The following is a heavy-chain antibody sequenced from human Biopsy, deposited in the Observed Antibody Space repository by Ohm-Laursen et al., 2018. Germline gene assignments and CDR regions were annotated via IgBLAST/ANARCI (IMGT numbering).Heavy chain of an antibody. J-gene: IGHJ4*01. V-gene: IGHV3-11*01. Sequence: SLRLSCTASGFILSDYYMTWIRRAPGKGLEWVSYISNSGSTIYYAGSVEGRVTISRDNAKNSLYLQMNGLRAEDTAVYYCARAPGAPWEDFDYWGHGSQVIVSS. CDR1: GFILSDYY. CDR3: ARAPGAPWEDFDY. CDR2: ISNSGSTI. D-gene: IGHD1-26*01.